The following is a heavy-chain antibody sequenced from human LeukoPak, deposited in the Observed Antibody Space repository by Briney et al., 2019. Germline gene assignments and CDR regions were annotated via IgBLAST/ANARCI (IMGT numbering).Heavy chain of an antibody. CDR3: ARDGFDHFYFDN. D-gene: IGHD3-9*01. CDR2: IDRNGGST. CDR1: GFTFDDYG. Sequence: GGSLRLSCAASGFTFDDYGMSWVRQVPGKGLEWVSGIDRNGGSTDYVDSVKGRFTISRDNAKNSLYLQMNSLRAEDTAFYYCARDGFDHFYFDNWGQGTLLTVSS. V-gene: IGHV3-20*04. J-gene: IGHJ4*02.